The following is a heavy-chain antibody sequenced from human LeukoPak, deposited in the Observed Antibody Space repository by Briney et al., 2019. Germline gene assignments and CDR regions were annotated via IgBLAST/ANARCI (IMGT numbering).Heavy chain of an antibody. CDR3: VRYAGYGSGYYLDY. V-gene: IGHV1-2*02. D-gene: IGHD3-22*01. CDR1: GGTFSSYA. Sequence: GASVKVSCKASGGTFSSYAISWVRQAPGQGLEWMGWINPNSGGTKYAQKFQGRVTMTRDTSISTAYMELSSLRSDDTAVYYCVRYAGYGSGYYLDYWGQGTLVTVSS. CDR2: INPNSGGT. J-gene: IGHJ4*02.